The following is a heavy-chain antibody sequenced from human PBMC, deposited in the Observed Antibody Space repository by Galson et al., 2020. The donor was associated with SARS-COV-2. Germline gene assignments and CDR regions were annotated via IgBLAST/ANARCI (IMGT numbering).Heavy chain of an antibody. Sequence: SETLSLTCTVSGGSISSYYWSWIRQPPGKGLEWIGYIYNSGSTNYHPSPKSRVTISVDTSKNQFSLKLSSVTAADTAVYYCARGFDYWGQGTLVTVCS. V-gene: IGHV4-59*13. CDR1: GGSISSYY. J-gene: IGHJ4*02. CDR2: IYNSGST. CDR3: ARGFDY.